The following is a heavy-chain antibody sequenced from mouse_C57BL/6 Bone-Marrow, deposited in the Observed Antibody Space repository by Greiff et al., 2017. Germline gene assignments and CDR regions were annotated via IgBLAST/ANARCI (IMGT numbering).Heavy chain of an antibody. D-gene: IGHD1-1*01. CDR2: ISGGGGNT. CDR3: SRQVTTVLATKYFDV. CDR1: GFTFSSYT. J-gene: IGHJ1*03. Sequence: EVKLVESGGGLVKPGGSLKLSCAASGFTFSSYTMSWVRQTPEKRLQWVAAISGGGGNTYYPDSVKGRFTISIDNDKNILYLQMSSLRSEDTDLYYCSRQVTTVLATKYFDVWGTGTTVTVSS. V-gene: IGHV5-9*01.